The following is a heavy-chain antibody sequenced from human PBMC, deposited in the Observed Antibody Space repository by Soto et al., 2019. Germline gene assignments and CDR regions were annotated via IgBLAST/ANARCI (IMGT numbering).Heavy chain of an antibody. Sequence: SETLSLTCTVSGGPISSGNYFWTWIRQHPGKGLEWIGYIFYSGFTSYNPSLKSRLNISVDKSKNQFSLKLSSVTAADTAVYYCAREELLPASGQYYYYGLDVWGQGTTVTVS. CDR1: GGPISSGNYF. D-gene: IGHD2-2*01. CDR2: IFYSGFT. CDR3: AREELLPASGQYYYYGLDV. V-gene: IGHV4-31*03. J-gene: IGHJ6*02.